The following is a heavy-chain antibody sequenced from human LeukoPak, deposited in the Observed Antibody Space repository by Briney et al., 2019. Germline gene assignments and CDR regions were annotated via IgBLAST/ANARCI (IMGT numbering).Heavy chain of an antibody. CDR3: ARDLNYYFDY. V-gene: IGHV4-59*01. D-gene: IGHD1-1*01. CDR2: IYYSGST. Sequence: SETLSLTCTVSGGSISSYYWSWIRQPPGKGLEWIGYIYYSGSTNYNPSLKSRVTISVNTSKNQFSLKLSSVTAADTAVYYCARDLNYYFDYWGQGTLVTVSS. J-gene: IGHJ4*02. CDR1: GGSISSYY.